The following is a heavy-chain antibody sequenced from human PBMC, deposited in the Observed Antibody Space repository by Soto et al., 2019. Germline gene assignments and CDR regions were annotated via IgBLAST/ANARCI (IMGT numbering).Heavy chain of an antibody. CDR3: AGQTFTIAAASYGRSNWFDP. CDR2: IYFTGNT. D-gene: IGHD6-25*01. Sequence: SAPISVTCSSSGVSIASSSHFWVWVLQPPGKGLELIGTIYFTGNTYYTPSLKSRLTMSIYTSKNEFSLRLNSVTAADTAVYYCAGQTFTIAAASYGRSNWFDPWGPGTLVTVS. V-gene: IGHV4-39*01. J-gene: IGHJ5*02. CDR1: GVSIASSSHF.